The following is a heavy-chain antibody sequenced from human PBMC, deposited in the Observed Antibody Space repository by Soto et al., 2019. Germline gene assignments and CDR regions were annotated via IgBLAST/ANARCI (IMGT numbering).Heavy chain of an antibody. J-gene: IGHJ4*01. V-gene: IGHV1-8*01. CDR1: GYTFTSFD. Sequence: ASVKVSCKASGYTFTSFDINWVRQATGQGLEWVGWMNPTSGNTGYAQKFQGRVTMTRNTSINTAYLELSSLRSEDTAMFYCARDPVIIGTTRRFDYWGQGTLVTSPQ. CDR3: ARDPVIIGTTRRFDY. CDR2: MNPTSGNT. D-gene: IGHD1-1*01.